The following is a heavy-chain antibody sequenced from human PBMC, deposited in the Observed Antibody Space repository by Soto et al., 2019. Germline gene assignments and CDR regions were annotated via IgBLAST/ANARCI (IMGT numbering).Heavy chain of an antibody. D-gene: IGHD1-1*01. CDR3: AYRKGAASGTGNWSDR. Sequence: SGPTLVNPTETLTLTCTFSGFSLNTEGVAVGWIRQPPGKALEWLGLFYWDDDKRYSPSQESRLSITRDTSKSQVILTMTNMEPVDTGMYYCAYRKGAASGTGNWSDRWGQGTPVTVSS. CDR1: GFSLNTEGVA. V-gene: IGHV2-5*02. CDR2: FYWDDDK. J-gene: IGHJ5*02.